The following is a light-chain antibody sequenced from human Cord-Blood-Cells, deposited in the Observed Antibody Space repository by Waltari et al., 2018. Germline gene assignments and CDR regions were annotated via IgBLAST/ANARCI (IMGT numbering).Light chain of an antibody. V-gene: IGLV1-47*01. Sequence: QSVLTQPPSASGTPGQRVTISCSGSSSNIGSNYVYWYQQPPGTAPKLLIYRNKQRPSGVPDRFSGANSGTSASLAISGLRSEDEADYYCAAWDDSLSGVVFGGGTKLTVL. J-gene: IGLJ2*01. CDR1: SSNIGSNY. CDR2: RNK. CDR3: AAWDDSLSGVV.